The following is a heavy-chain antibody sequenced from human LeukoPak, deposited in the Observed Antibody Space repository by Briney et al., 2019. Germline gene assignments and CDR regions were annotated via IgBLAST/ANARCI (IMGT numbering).Heavy chain of an antibody. V-gene: IGHV4-4*07. CDR1: GGSISSYY. J-gene: IGHJ6*03. D-gene: IGHD2-8*02. CDR2: IYTSGST. CDR3: ARVAGTGGVWYYYMDV. Sequence: SETLSLTCTVSGGSISSYYWSWIRQPAGKGLELVGRIYTSGSTNYNPSLKSRVTMSVDTSKNQFSLKLSSVTAADTAVYYCARVAGTGGVWYYYMDVWGKGTTVTVSS.